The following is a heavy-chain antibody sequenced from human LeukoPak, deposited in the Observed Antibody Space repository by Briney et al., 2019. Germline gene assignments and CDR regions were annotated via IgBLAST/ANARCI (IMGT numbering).Heavy chain of an antibody. CDR2: ISGSGGST. CDR1: GFTFSSYA. V-gene: IGHV3-23*01. Sequence: PGGSLRLSCAASGFTFSSYAMSWVRQAPGKGLEWVSAISGSGGSTYYADSVKGRFTISRDNSKNTLYLQMNSLRAEDTAVYYCAKDPPPPPRPRRYCSSTSCDAGATVTTVDYWGQGTLVTVSS. CDR3: AKDPPPPPRPRRYCSSTSCDAGATVTTVDY. J-gene: IGHJ4*02. D-gene: IGHD2-2*01.